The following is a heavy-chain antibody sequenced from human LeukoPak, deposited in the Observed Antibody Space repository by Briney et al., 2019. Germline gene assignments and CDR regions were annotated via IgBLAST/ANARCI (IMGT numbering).Heavy chain of an antibody. V-gene: IGHV3-21*01. CDR1: GFTFSSYS. J-gene: IGHJ4*02. CDR3: ARGDSGWYVTCFDY. Sequence: GGSLRLSCAASGFTFSSYSMNWVRQAPGKGLEWVSSISSSSSYIYYADSVKGRFTISRDNAKNSLYLQMNRLRAEDTAVYYCARGDSGWYVTCFDYWGQGTLVTVSS. D-gene: IGHD6-19*01. CDR2: ISSSSSYI.